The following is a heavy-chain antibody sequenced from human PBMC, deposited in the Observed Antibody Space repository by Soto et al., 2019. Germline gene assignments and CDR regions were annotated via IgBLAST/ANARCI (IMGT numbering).Heavy chain of an antibody. CDR3: ARGSTIVRGAPSWFDY. CDR1: GGTFSSYT. V-gene: IGHV1-69*02. Sequence: GASLKVSCKASGGTFSSYTISWVRQAPGQGLEWMGRIIPIAAIRNYTQKFQGRVTITVDKSSTTAYMELSSLRSDDTAVYYCARGSTIVRGAPSWFDYWGQGTLVTVSS. J-gene: IGHJ5*01. D-gene: IGHD3-10*01. CDR2: IIPIAAIR.